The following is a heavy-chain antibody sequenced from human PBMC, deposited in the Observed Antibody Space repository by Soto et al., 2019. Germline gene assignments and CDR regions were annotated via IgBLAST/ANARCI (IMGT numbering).Heavy chain of an antibody. V-gene: IGHV1-2*02. CDR3: TGGTALVDY. J-gene: IGHJ4*02. CDR1: GYTFTGYY. D-gene: IGHD3-3*02. Sequence: QVQLVQSGAEVKKPGASVKVSCQVSGYTFTGYYLHWARQAPGQGLEWMGWINPDNGAANYAQQFQGRVTMTRDTSISTVYMELSSLRSEDTAVYFCTGGTALVDYWGQGTLVTVSS. CDR2: INPDNGAA.